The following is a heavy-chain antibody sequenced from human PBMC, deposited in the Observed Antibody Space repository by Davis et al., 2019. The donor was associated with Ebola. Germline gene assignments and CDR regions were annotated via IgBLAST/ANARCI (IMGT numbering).Heavy chain of an antibody. D-gene: IGHD4-17*01. V-gene: IGHV1-8*01. Sequence: ASVKVSCKASGYTFTSYDINWVRQATGQGLEWIGWMNPNSGNTGYAQKFQGRVTMTRNTSISTAYMELSSLRSEDTAVYYCARGLLVDYGDNDGSVDYWGQGTLVTVSS. J-gene: IGHJ4*02. CDR3: ARGLLVDYGDNDGSVDY. CDR1: GYTFTSYD. CDR2: MNPNSGNT.